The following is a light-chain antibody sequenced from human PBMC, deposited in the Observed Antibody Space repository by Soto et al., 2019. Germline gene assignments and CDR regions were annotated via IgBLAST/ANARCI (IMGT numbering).Light chain of an antibody. Sequence: DIQLTQSPSFLSASVGDRVTITCRASQGIRSNLAWYQQKPGKAPKLLIYAASTLQSGVPSRFSGSGSGTEFTLTISSLQPEDFATYYCQQLIPITFGQGTRLIIK. CDR1: QGIRSN. CDR2: AAS. V-gene: IGKV1-9*01. J-gene: IGKJ5*01. CDR3: QQLIPIT.